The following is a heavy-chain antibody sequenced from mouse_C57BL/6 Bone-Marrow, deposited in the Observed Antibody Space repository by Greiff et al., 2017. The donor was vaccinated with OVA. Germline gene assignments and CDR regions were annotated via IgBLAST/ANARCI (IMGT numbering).Heavy chain of an antibody. Sequence: EVKLQESGAELVRPGASVKLSCTASGFNIKDYYMHWVKQRPEQGLEWIGRIDPEDGDTEYAPKFQGQATMTADTSSNTAYLQLSSLTSEDTAVYYCTVYYGSSYGAYWGQGTLVTVSA. CDR2: IDPEDGDT. CDR1: GFNIKDYY. J-gene: IGHJ3*01. CDR3: TVYYGSSYGAY. V-gene: IGHV14-1*01. D-gene: IGHD1-1*01.